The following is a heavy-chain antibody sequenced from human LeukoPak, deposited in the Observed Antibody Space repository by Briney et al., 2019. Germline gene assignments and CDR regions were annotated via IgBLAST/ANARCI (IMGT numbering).Heavy chain of an antibody. Sequence: PSETLSLTCAVYGGSFSGYYWSWIRQPPGKGLEWIGEINHSGSTNYNPSLKSRVTISVDTSKNQFSLKLSSVTAADTAVYYCVLRDPRWLPFGAFDIWGQGTMVTVSS. CDR1: GGSFSGYY. J-gene: IGHJ3*02. V-gene: IGHV4-34*01. D-gene: IGHD5-24*01. CDR2: INHSGST. CDR3: VLRDPRWLPFGAFDI.